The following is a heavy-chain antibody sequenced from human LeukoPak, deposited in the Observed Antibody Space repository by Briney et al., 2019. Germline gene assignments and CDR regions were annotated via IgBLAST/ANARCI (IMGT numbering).Heavy chain of an antibody. J-gene: IGHJ6*02. CDR2: TWYHGINK. V-gene: IGHV3-33*06. CDR3: AKAASSSWPSYYYGMDV. Sequence: GGSLRLSCVASGFTFSAYGMHWVRQAPGKGLEWVSGTWYHGINKYYADSVKGRFTISKDNSKNTVYLQMSSLRVDDTAVYYCAKAASSSWPSYYYGMDVWGQGTTVTVSS. D-gene: IGHD6-13*01. CDR1: GFTFSAYG.